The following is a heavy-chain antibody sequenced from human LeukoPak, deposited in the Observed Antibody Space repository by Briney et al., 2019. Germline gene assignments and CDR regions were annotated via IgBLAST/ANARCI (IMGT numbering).Heavy chain of an antibody. Sequence: PGGSLRLSCAASGFSFSSYSMSWVRQAPGKGLEWVSSISGSSSYIYYADSVRGRFTISRDNAKNSLYLQMNSLRAEDTAVYSCARGADGVSSNSRGWFDPWGQGTLVTVSS. D-gene: IGHD2-15*01. CDR2: ISGSSSYI. V-gene: IGHV3-21*01. CDR1: GFSFSSYS. CDR3: ARGADGVSSNSRGWFDP. J-gene: IGHJ5*02.